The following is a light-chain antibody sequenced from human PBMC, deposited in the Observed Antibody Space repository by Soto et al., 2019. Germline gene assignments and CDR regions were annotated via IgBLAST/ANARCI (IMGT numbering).Light chain of an antibody. CDR1: QTVSRY. CDR3: QQGSTWPLFT. Sequence: VLTQSPATLSLSPGETATLSCRASQTVSRYLAWYQQKPGQAPRLLIYYASNRATGIPARFSGSGSGTDHTVAISSLGPEDFAVYCCQQGSTWPLFTVGGGPKVQI. V-gene: IGKV3-11*01. J-gene: IGKJ4*01. CDR2: YAS.